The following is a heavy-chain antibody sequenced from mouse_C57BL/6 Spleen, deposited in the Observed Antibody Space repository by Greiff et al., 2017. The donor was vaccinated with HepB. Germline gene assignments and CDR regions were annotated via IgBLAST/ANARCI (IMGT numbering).Heavy chain of an antibody. V-gene: IGHV8-12*01. Sequence: QVQLKESGPGILQSSQTLSLTCSFSGFSLSTSGMGVSWIRQPSGKGLEWLAHIYWDDDKRYNPSLKSRLTISKDTSRNQVFLKITSVDTADTATYYCARSGPITTVVDYYAMDYWGQGTSVTVSS. CDR3: ARSGPITTVVDYYAMDY. D-gene: IGHD1-1*01. J-gene: IGHJ4*01. CDR2: IYWDDDK. CDR1: GFSLSTSGMG.